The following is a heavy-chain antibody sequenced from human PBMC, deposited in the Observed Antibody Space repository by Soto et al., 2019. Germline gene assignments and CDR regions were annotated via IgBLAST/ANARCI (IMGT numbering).Heavy chain of an antibody. CDR1: SDSMSSSY. D-gene: IGHD3-3*02. CDR3: TRLFLFYFPFTASPIFAFDF. V-gene: IGHV4-59*01. J-gene: IGHJ3*01. CDR2: IYVTGNT. Sequence: SETLSLTCTVSSDSMSSSYWSWIRQPPGKGMEWIGYIYVTGNTNYNPSLKSRVTISIDTSKNQFSLKLRSVTAADTAIYYCTRLFLFYFPFTASPIFAFDFLGQAXMVTV.